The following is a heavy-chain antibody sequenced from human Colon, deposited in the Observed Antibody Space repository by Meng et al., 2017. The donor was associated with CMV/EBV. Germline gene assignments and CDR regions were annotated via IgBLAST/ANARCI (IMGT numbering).Heavy chain of an antibody. J-gene: IGHJ4*01. CDR2: ISDSGTFI. CDR1: TLSIIGYT. D-gene: IGHD6-19*01. V-gene: IGHV3-21*04. CDR3: ATDFGWYRRIY. Sequence: CSGSTLSIIGYTLNWVRQAPGKGPEWVSLISDSGTFIEYADSVKGRFTISRDNAKDSLYLDMTGLRADDTAVYFCATDFGWYRRIYWGQGTLVTVSS.